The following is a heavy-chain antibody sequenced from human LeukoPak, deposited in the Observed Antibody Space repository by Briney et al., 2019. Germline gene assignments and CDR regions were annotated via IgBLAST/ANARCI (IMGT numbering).Heavy chain of an antibody. V-gene: IGHV3-53*01. CDR1: GFTVSSNY. D-gene: IGHD6-19*01. CDR2: IYSGGST. CDR3: VIPAETVAGTEGYYYYYGMDV. J-gene: IGHJ6*02. Sequence: GGSLRLSCAASGFTVSSNYMSWVRQAPGKGLEWVSVIYSGGSTYYADSVKGRFTISRDNSKNTLYLQMNSLRAEDTAVYYCVIPAETVAGTEGYYYYYGMDVWGQGTTVTVSS.